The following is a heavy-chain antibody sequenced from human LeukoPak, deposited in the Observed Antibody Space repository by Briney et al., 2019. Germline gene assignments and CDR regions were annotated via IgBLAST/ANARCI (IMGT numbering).Heavy chain of an antibody. CDR2: INPNSGGT. CDR1: GYTFTGYY. V-gene: IGHV1-2*02. D-gene: IGHD3-22*01. J-gene: IGHJ4*02. Sequence: GASVKVSCKASGYTFTGYYMHWVRQAPGQGLEWMGWINPNSGGTNYAQKFQGRVTMTRDTSISTAYMELSRLRSDDTAVYYCARGSTTWGWLSSHHFDYWGQGTLVTVSS. CDR3: ARGSTTWGWLSSHHFDY.